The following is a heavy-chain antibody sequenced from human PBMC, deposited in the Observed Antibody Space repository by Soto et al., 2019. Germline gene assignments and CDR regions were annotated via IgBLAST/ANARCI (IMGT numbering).Heavy chain of an antibody. D-gene: IGHD6-19*01. CDR3: TRSKGIVAGYFYGMDV. CDR1: GFTFTSHW. CDR2: INADGHSI. V-gene: IGHV3-74*01. Sequence: EVQLVESGGGLVQPGGSLRLSCATSGFTFTSHWMHWVRQAPGKGLEWVSRINADGHSINYADSVKGRFTIPRGNAKNTLYLQLDRLRADATAVYYCTRSKGIVAGYFYGMDVWGQGTRVSVSS. J-gene: IGHJ6*02.